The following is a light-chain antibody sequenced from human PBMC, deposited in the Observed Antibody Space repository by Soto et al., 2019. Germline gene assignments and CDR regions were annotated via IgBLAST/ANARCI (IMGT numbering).Light chain of an antibody. J-gene: IGKJ1*01. CDR2: AAS. Sequence: DIQMTQSPSSLSASVGDRVTITCRASQSISTYLNWYQQKAGLAPKLLIYAASSLQSGVPSRFSGSGSGTDFTLTNSSLQPEDFATYYCQQTYSTPPTFGQGTKVDI. V-gene: IGKV1-39*01. CDR3: QQTYSTPPT. CDR1: QSISTY.